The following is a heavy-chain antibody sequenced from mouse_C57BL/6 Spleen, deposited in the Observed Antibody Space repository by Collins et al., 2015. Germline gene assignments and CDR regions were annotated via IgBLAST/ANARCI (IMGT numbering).Heavy chain of an antibody. V-gene: IGHV14-3*01. CDR2: IDPANGNT. CDR3: ARNDFAPYWYFDV. D-gene: IGHD2-4*01. CDR1: GFNXKNTY. J-gene: IGHJ1*03. Sequence: EVQLQQSVAELVRPGASVKLSCTASGFNXKNTYMHWVKQRPEQGLEWIGRIDPANGNTKYAPKFQGKATVTADTSSNTAYLQLSSLTSEDTAIYYYARNDFAPYWYFDVWGTGTTVTVSS.